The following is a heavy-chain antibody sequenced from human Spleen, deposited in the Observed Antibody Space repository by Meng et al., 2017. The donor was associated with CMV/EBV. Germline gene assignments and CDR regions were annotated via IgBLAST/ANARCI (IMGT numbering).Heavy chain of an antibody. CDR3: ARGSGYCISTSCYTFDY. J-gene: IGHJ4*02. D-gene: IGHD2-2*01. CDR2: IYYSGST. CDR1: GGSISGYY. V-gene: IGHV4-59*01. Sequence: GSLRLSCTVSGGSISGYYWSWIRQPPGKGLEWIGYIYYSGSTKYNPSLKSRVTISVDTSKNQFSLKMSSVTAADTAVYYCARGSGYCISTSCYTFDYWGQGTLVTVSS.